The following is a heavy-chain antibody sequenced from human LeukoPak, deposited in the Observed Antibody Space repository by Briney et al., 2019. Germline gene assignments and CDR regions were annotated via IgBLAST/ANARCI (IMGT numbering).Heavy chain of an antibody. J-gene: IGHJ4*02. CDR1: GYTFTGYY. Sequence: ASVKVSCKASGYTFTGYYMHWVRQAPGQGLEWKGWINPNSGGTNYAQKFQGRVTMTSDTSISTAYMELSRLRSDDTAVYYCARARYYYDSSGYYYVGGFDYWGQGTLVTVSS. CDR3: ARARYYYDSSGYYYVGGFDY. D-gene: IGHD3-22*01. CDR2: INPNSGGT. V-gene: IGHV1-2*02.